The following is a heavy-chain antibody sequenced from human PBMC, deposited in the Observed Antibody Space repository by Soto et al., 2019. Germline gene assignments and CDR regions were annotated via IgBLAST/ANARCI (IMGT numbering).Heavy chain of an antibody. D-gene: IGHD1-20*01. CDR1: GFTFSNAW. V-gene: IGHV3-15*01. CDR3: VTSYASIITGTFGGHDAFDI. J-gene: IGHJ3*02. Sequence: QLVESGGGLVKPGGSLRLSCAASGFTFSNAWMSWVRQAPGKGLEWVGRIKSKTDGGTTDYAAPVKGRFTISRDDSKNTLYLQMNSLKTEDTAVYYCVTSYASIITGTFGGHDAFDIWGQGTMVTVSS. CDR2: IKSKTDGGTT.